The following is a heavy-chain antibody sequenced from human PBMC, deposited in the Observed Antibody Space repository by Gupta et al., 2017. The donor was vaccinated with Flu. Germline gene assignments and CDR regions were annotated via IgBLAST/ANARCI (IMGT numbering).Heavy chain of an antibody. CDR1: GFTFSTYA. CDR3: AKDPAVAAVYYFDY. J-gene: IGHJ4*02. V-gene: IGHV3-30*18. D-gene: IGHD6-13*01. CDR2: ISRDGSDK. Sequence: QVQLVESGGGVVQPGGSLTLSCAASGFTFSTYAMHWVRQAPGTGLEWVAVISRDGSDKHHADSVKGRFTISRDNSRSTLYLQMNSLRTEDTAVYYCAKDPAVAAVYYFDYWGQGTLVTVSS.